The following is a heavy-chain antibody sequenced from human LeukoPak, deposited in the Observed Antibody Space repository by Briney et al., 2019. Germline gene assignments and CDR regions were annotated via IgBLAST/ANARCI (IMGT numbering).Heavy chain of an antibody. V-gene: IGHV1-8*01. Sequence: ASVKVSCKASGYTFTSYDINWVRQATGQGLEWMGWMNPNSGNTGYAQKFQGRVTMTRNTSISTDYMELSSLRSEDTAVYYCASSYSSSSKTFDYWGQGTLVTVSS. J-gene: IGHJ4*02. CDR1: GYTFTSYD. CDR3: ASSYSSSSKTFDY. CDR2: MNPNSGNT. D-gene: IGHD6-6*01.